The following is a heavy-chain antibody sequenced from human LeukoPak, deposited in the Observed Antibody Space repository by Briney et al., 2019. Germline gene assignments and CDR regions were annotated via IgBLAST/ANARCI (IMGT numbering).Heavy chain of an antibody. V-gene: IGHV2-5*02. CDR1: GFSLSTSGVG. J-gene: IGHJ4*02. Sequence: SGPTLVKPTQPLSLTCTFSGFSLSTSGVGVCWVRQPPGKALEWLALIYWDDDKRYSPSLKSRLTITKDTSKKQVVLTMTNMDPVDAATYYFARQGHYGSVDYYFDYWGQGTLVTVSS. D-gene: IGHD3-10*01. CDR3: ARQGHYGSVDYYFDY. CDR2: IYWDDDK.